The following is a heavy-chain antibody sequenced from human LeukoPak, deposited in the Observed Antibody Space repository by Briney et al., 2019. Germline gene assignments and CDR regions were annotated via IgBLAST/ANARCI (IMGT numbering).Heavy chain of an antibody. CDR3: AKTTTGYSSGRYPAWPIDY. V-gene: IGHV3-7*03. Sequence: PGGSLRLSCVASGSTLSTYWMTWVRQAPGKGLEWVANIRQDGGDKHYVDSVKGRFTISRDNSKNTVYLQMDSLRAEDTATYYCAKTTTGYSSGRYPAWPIDYWGQGTLVTVSS. D-gene: IGHD2-15*01. J-gene: IGHJ4*02. CDR2: IRQDGGDK. CDR1: GSTLSTYW.